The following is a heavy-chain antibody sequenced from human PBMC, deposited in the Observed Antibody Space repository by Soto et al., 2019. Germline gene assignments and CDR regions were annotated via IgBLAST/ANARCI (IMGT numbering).Heavy chain of an antibody. CDR1: GFTFSSYA. J-gene: IGHJ4*02. CDR3: AKRDDFWSGYYRRGGEDY. D-gene: IGHD3-3*01. Sequence: GGSLRLSCAASGFTFSSYAMSWVRQAPGKGLEWVSAISGSGGSTYYADSVKGRFTISRDNSKNTLYLQMNSLRAEDTAVYYCAKRDDFWSGYYRRGGEDYWGQGTLVTVSS. V-gene: IGHV3-23*01. CDR2: ISGSGGST.